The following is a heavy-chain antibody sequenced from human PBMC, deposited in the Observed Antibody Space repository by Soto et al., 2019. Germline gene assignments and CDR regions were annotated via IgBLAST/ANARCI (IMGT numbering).Heavy chain of an antibody. CDR1: GFSFSDYA. V-gene: IGHV3-23*01. Sequence: EVQLLDSGGGLVQPGGSLRLSCAASGFSFSDYAMNWVRQAPGKGLEWVSEISATGGSTFYADFVKGRFTISRDNSKNTLYLHPTSLRDEDTARYYCAKASSAWYDSKSYYFDDWGPGTLVTVSS. D-gene: IGHD6-19*01. J-gene: IGHJ4*02. CDR2: ISATGGST. CDR3: AKASSAWYDSKSYYFDD.